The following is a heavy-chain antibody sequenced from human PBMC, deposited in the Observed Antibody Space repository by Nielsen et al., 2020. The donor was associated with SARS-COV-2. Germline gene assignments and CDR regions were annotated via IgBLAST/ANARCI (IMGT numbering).Heavy chain of an antibody. CDR2: ISYDGSNK. CDR1: GFTFSSYG. J-gene: IGHJ4*02. V-gene: IGHV3-30*18. CDR3: AKLHIAAGSHY. Sequence: GESLKISCAASGFTFSSYGMHWVRQAPGKGLEWVAVISYDGSNKYYADSVKGRFTISRDNSKNTLYLQMNSLRAEDTAVYYCAKLHIAAGSHYWGQGTLVTVSS. D-gene: IGHD6-13*01.